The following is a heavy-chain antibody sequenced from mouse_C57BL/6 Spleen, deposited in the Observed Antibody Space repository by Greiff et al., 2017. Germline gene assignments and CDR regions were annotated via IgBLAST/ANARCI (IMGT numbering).Heavy chain of an antibody. D-gene: IGHD2-2*01. CDR1: GYTFTDYY. V-gene: IGHV1-76*01. CDR2: IYPGSGNT. CDR3: ARLGDYGYSAWFAY. J-gene: IGHJ3*01. Sequence: QVQLQQSGAELVRPGASVKLSCKASGYTFTDYYINWVKQRPGQGLEWIARIYPGSGNTYYNEKFKGKATLTAEKSSSTAYMQLSSLTSEDSAVYFCARLGDYGYSAWFAYWGQGTLVTVSA.